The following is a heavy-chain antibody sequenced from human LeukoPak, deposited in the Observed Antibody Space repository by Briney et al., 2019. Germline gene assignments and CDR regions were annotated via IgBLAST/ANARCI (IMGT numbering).Heavy chain of an antibody. CDR1: GYSISSGYY. D-gene: IGHD1/OR15-1a*01. J-gene: IGHJ5*02. Sequence: SETLSLTCTVSGYSISSGYYWGWIRQPPGKGLEWIGSIYHSGSTYYNPSLKSRVTISVDTSKNQFSLKLSSVTAADTAVYYCARGLGTNWFDPWGQGTLVTVSS. CDR2: IYHSGST. V-gene: IGHV4-38-2*02. CDR3: ARGLGTNWFDP.